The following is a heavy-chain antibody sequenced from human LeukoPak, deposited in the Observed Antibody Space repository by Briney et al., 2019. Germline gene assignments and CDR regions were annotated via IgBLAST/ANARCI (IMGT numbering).Heavy chain of an antibody. V-gene: IGHV4-39*01. CDR2: IYYSGYT. CDR3: VRLGTAAPSYYYYGLDV. D-gene: IGHD6-13*01. Sequence: PSETLSLTCTVSGGSISSSGYYWGWIRQPPGKGLEWVGSIYYSGYTYYNPSLKSRVTISVDTSKNQFSLKLRSVTAADTAVYYCVRLGTAAPSYYYYGLDVWGQGTTVTASS. J-gene: IGHJ6*02. CDR1: GGSISSSGYY.